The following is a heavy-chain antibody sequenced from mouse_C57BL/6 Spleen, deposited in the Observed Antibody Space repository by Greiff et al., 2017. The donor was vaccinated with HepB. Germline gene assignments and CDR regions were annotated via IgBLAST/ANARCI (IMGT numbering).Heavy chain of an antibody. J-gene: IGHJ3*01. V-gene: IGHV1-61*01. CDR3: ARKRDYYGSRSWFAY. CDR1: GYTFTSYW. CDR2: IYPSDSET. D-gene: IGHD1-1*01. Sequence: QVQLKQPGAELVRPGSSVKLSCKASGYTFTSYWMDWVKQRPGQGLEWIGNIYPSDSETHYNQKFKDKATLTVDKSSSTAYMQLSSLTSEDSAVYYCARKRDYYGSRSWFAYWGQGTLVTVSA.